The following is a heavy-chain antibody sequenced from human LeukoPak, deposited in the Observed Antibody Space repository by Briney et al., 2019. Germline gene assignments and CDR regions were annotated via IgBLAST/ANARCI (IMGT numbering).Heavy chain of an antibody. CDR2: IFYVGST. CDR1: GVPISSHY. J-gene: IGHJ3*02. D-gene: IGHD3-22*01. Sequence: PSETLSLTCTVSGVPISSHYWSWLRQPPGKGLEWIGYIFYVGSTNYNPFLKSRVTISVDTSKNQFSLMLNSVTAADTAVYYCARDYYDSRGEAFDIWGQGTMVTVSS. V-gene: IGHV4-59*11. CDR3: ARDYYDSRGEAFDI.